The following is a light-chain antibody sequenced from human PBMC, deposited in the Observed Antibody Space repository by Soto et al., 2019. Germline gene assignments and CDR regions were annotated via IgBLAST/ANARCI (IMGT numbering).Light chain of an antibody. Sequence: IVLTQSPGTLSLSQGERATLSCRASQFVSSNLAWYQQKPGQAPRLLIYGASTRATGIPARFSGSGSGTEFTLSISSLQSEDFAVYYCHQYNNWPTWTFGQGTKVDI. CDR2: GAS. J-gene: IGKJ1*01. CDR3: HQYNNWPTWT. V-gene: IGKV3D-15*01. CDR1: QFVSSN.